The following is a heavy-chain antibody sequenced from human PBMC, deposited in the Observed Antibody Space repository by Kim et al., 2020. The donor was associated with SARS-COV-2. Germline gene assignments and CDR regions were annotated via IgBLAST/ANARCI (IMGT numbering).Heavy chain of an antibody. Sequence: SVKVSCKASGGTFSSYAISWVRQAPGQGLEWMGRIIPILGIANYAQKFQGRVTITADKSTSTAYMELSSLRSEDTAVYYCASQSSRFGHYDSSGYYNDYWGQGTLVTVSS. J-gene: IGHJ4*02. CDR2: IIPILGIA. CDR1: GGTFSSYA. CDR3: ASQSSRFGHYDSSGYYNDY. V-gene: IGHV1-69*04. D-gene: IGHD3-22*01.